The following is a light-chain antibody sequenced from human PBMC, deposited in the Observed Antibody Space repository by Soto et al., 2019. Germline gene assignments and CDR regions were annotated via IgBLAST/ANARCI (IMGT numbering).Light chain of an antibody. CDR2: AAS. Sequence: DIQMTQSPSSLSASVGDRVTITCRASQSISSYLNWYQQKPGKAPKLLIYAASSLQSGVPSRFSGSGSGTHFTLTISGLQPDDFATYYCQQSYNTPALTFGGGTKVDIK. CDR1: QSISSY. J-gene: IGKJ4*01. CDR3: QQSYNTPALT. V-gene: IGKV1-39*01.